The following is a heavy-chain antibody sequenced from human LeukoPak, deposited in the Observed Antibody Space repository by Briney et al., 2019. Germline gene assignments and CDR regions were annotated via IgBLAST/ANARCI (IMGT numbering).Heavy chain of an antibody. V-gene: IGHV4-59*01. D-gene: IGHD6-13*01. CDR1: GVSISSYY. J-gene: IGHJ1*01. CDR3: ARGGSWYKYFQH. CDR2: IYYSGST. Sequence: PSETLSLTCTVSGVSISSYYWSWIRQPPGKGLEWVGDIYYSGSTNYNPSLKSRATISVDTSKNQFSLKLSSVTAADTAVYYCARGGSWYKYFQHWGQGTLVTVSS.